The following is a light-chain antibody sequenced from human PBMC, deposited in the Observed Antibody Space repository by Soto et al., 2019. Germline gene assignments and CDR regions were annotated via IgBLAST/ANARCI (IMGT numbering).Light chain of an antibody. CDR2: QVT. CDR3: SSYTGSTNYV. J-gene: IGLJ1*01. Sequence: LTQPASVSGSPGQSITISCTGTSSDVGIYNYVSWYQQHPGKAPKLMIYQVTNRPSGVSNRFSGSKSGNTASLTISGLQAEDEADYYCSSYTGSTNYVFGTGTKVTVL. CDR1: SSDVGIYNY. V-gene: IGLV2-14*01.